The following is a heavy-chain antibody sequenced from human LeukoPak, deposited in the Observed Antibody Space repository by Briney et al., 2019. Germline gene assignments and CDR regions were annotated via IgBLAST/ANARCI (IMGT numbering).Heavy chain of an antibody. J-gene: IGHJ4*02. CDR1: GFAFSVYE. Sequence: TGGSLRLSCAASGFAFSVYEMYWVRQAPGKGLEWVSYISSSCGTRYYADSVKGRFTISRDNAKNSVYLQMNSLRAEDTAVYYCATLTVASSFDYWGQGTLVTVSS. D-gene: IGHD6-19*01. CDR2: ISSSCGTR. CDR3: ATLTVASSFDY. V-gene: IGHV3-48*03.